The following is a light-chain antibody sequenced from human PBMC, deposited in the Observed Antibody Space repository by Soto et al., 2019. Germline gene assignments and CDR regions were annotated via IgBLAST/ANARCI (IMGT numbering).Light chain of an antibody. V-gene: IGKV3-11*01. CDR3: QQRSNWPQVT. Sequence: EVVLTQSPATLSLSPGERATLSCRASQSVNSYLAWYQQKPGQAPRLLIYDASNRATGIPARFSGSGSGTDFTLTISSLEPEDFAVYYCQQRSNWPQVTFGQGTRLEIK. J-gene: IGKJ5*01. CDR1: QSVNSY. CDR2: DAS.